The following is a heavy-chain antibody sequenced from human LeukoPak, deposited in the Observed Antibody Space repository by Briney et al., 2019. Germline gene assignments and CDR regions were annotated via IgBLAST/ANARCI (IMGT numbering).Heavy chain of an antibody. D-gene: IGHD3-10*01. CDR2: IYTSGST. V-gene: IGHV4-4*07. CDR3: ARDVRGSGSYLIYYMDV. CDR1: GGSFSSYY. J-gene: IGHJ6*03. Sequence: SETLSLTCAVYGGSFSSYYWSWIRQPAGKGLEWIGRIYTSGSTNYNPSLKSLVTMSVDTSKNQFSLKLSSVTAADTAVYYCARDVRGSGSYLIYYMDVWGKGTTVTVSS.